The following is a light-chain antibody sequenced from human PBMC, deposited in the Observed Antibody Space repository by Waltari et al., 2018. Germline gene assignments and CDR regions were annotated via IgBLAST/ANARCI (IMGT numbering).Light chain of an antibody. J-gene: IGLJ1*01. CDR2: GND. Sequence: QSVLTQPPSASGTPGQRVTIACSGSSSNIGRDTVNWYQQVPGTAPKLLIYGNDQRPSGVPDRFSGSKSGTSASLAITGLQSEDEADYSCSSYTSTSTLVFGSGTKVTVL. CDR1: SSNIGRDT. V-gene: IGLV1-44*01. CDR3: SSYTSTSTLV.